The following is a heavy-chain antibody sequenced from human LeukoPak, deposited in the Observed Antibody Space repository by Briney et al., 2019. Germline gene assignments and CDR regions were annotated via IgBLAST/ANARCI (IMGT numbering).Heavy chain of an antibody. V-gene: IGHV1-69*04. D-gene: IGHD4-11*01. J-gene: IGHJ6*02. Sequence: SVKVSCKASGGTFSSYAISWVRQAPGQGLEWTGRIVPILGIANYAQKFQGRVTITADKSTSTAYMELSSLRSEDTAVYYCARGDYSNYPAPREYYYYGMDVWGQGTTVTVSS. CDR3: ARGDYSNYPAPREYYYYGMDV. CDR1: GGTFSSYA. CDR2: IVPILGIA.